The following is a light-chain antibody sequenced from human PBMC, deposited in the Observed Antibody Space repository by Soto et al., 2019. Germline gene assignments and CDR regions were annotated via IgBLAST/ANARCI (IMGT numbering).Light chain of an antibody. J-gene: IGKJ1*01. CDR1: QSLSND. CDR2: GIS. V-gene: IGKV3-20*01. Sequence: EIVVTQSPATLSVSPGERATLSCRASQSLSNDLAWYQQKPGQAPRLLMYGISRRATGIPDRFSGSGSGTDFTLTITRLEPEDFAVYYCQQYVTSSPRTFGQGTKVDIK. CDR3: QQYVTSSPRT.